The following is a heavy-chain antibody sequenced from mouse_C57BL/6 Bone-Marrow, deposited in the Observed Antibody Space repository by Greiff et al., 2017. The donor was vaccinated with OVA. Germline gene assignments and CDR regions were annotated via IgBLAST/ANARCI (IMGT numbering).Heavy chain of an antibody. CDR3: ASGGGATGVDYFDY. CDR2: IDPSDSYT. V-gene: IGHV1-69*01. CDR1: GYTFTSYW. J-gene: IGHJ2*01. D-gene: IGHD1-1*01. Sequence: QVQLQQPGAELVMPGASVKLSCKASGYTFTSYWMHWVKQRPGQGLEWIGEIDPSDSYTNYNQKFKGKSTLSVDNSTSRDYMQLSMLTSEDSAVDNCASGGGATGVDYFDYWGQGTTLTVSS.